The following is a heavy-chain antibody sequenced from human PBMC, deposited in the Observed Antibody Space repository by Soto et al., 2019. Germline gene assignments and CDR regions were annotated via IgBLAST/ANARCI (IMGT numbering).Heavy chain of an antibody. CDR2: ISSSGSTI. J-gene: IGHJ3*02. CDR3: ARDFMTDSSSGRGNAFDI. Sequence: GGSLRLSCAASGFTFSDYYMSWIRQAPGKGLEWVSYISSSGSTIYYADSVKGRFTISRDNAKNSLYLQMNSLRAEDTAVYYCARDFMTDSSSGRGNAFDIWGQGTMVTVSS. V-gene: IGHV3-11*01. CDR1: GFTFSDYY. D-gene: IGHD6-6*01.